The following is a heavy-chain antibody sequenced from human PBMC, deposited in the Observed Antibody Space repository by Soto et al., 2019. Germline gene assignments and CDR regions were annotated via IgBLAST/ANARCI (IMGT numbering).Heavy chain of an antibody. CDR2: IIPIFGTA. CDR1: GGTFSSYA. Sequence: QVQLVQSGAGVKKPGSSVKASCKASGGTFSSYAISWVRQAPGQGLEWMGGIIPIFGTANYAQKFQGRVTITADESTSTAVMELSSLGSEDTAVYYCARLLNGYSPVFDYWGQGTLVTVSS. V-gene: IGHV1-69*12. D-gene: IGHD5-18*01. J-gene: IGHJ4*02. CDR3: ARLLNGYSPVFDY.